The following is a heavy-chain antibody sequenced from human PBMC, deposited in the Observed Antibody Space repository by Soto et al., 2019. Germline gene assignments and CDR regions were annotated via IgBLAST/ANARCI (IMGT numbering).Heavy chain of an antibody. V-gene: IGHV1-3*01. CDR1: GYTFPSYA. D-gene: IGHD6-13*01. Sequence: ASVKVSCKASGYTFPSYAMHWVRQAPGQRLEWMGWINAGNGNTKYSQKFQGRVTITRDTSASTAYMELSSLRSEDTAVYYCARGSAQQQPVGFDYWGQGTLVTVSS. J-gene: IGHJ4*02. CDR3: ARGSAQQQPVGFDY. CDR2: INAGNGNT.